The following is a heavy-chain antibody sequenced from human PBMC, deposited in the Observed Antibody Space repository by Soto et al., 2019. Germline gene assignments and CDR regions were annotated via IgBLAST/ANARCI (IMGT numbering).Heavy chain of an antibody. D-gene: IGHD3-22*01. J-gene: IGHJ5*02. V-gene: IGHV3-49*04. Sequence: AGGSLRLSCTTSGFSFGDYAMTWVRQAPGKGLEWAGFIRNPGYGGTTEYATSVKGRFIISRDDSMSSAYLQLNSLKVDDSAVYYCVRGSFGYYGPWGQGTLVTVSS. CDR3: VRGSFGYYGP. CDR2: IRNPGYGGTT. CDR1: GFSFGDYA.